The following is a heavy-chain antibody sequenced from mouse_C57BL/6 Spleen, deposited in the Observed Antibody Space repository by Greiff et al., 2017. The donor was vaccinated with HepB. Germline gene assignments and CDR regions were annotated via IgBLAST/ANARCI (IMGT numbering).Heavy chain of an antibody. CDR3: ARSGLTAFAY. J-gene: IGHJ3*01. CDR2: IRNKANGYTT. Sequence: DVMLVESGGGLVQPGGSLSLSCAASGFTFTDYYMSWVRQPPGKALEWLGFIRNKANGYTTEYSASVKGRFTISRDNSQSILYLQMNALRAEDSATYYCARSGLTAFAYWGQGTLVTVSA. CDR1: GFTFTDYY. D-gene: IGHD2-4*01. V-gene: IGHV7-3*01.